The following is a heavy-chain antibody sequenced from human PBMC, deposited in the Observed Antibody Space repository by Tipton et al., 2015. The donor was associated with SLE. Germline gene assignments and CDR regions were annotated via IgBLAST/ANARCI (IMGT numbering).Heavy chain of an antibody. D-gene: IGHD6-13*01. CDR1: GGSISSYY. CDR3: AREAAAEGVGFDY. CDR2: IYYSGST. J-gene: IGHJ4*02. Sequence: LRLSCTVSGGSISSYYWSWIRQPPGKGLEWIGYIYYSGSTNYNPSLKSRVTISVDTSKNQFSLKLSSATAADTAVYYCAREAAAEGVGFDYWGQGTLVTVSS. V-gene: IGHV4-59*01.